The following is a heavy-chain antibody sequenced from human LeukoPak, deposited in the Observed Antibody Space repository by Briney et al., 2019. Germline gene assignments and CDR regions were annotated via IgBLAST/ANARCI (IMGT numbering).Heavy chain of an antibody. Sequence: ASVKVSCKASGYTFISYSFSWVRQAPGQGLEWMGWISPYNGNIRYAPSLQGRVTLTTDTPTSTAHMKLRSLRPNDTGVYYCARVKNYGLGQLPSDHWGPGTLVIVSS. V-gene: IGHV1-18*04. CDR2: ISPYNGNI. CDR1: GYTFISYS. CDR3: ARVKNYGLGQLPSDH. D-gene: IGHD3-10*01. J-gene: IGHJ4*02.